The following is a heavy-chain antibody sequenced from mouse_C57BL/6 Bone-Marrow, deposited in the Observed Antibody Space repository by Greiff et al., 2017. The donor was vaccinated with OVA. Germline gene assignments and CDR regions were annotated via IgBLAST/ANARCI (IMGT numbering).Heavy chain of an antibody. CDR1: GYTFTDYE. D-gene: IGHD1-1*01. CDR2: IDPETGGT. V-gene: IGHV1-15*01. CDR3: TRSAITTVVGYWYFDV. Sequence: VQLQQSGAELVRPGASVTLSCKASGYTFTDYEMHWVKQTPVHGLEWIGAIDPETGGTAYNQKFKGKAILTADKSSSTAYMELRSLTSEDSAVYYCTRSAITTVVGYWYFDVWGTGTTVTVSS. J-gene: IGHJ1*03.